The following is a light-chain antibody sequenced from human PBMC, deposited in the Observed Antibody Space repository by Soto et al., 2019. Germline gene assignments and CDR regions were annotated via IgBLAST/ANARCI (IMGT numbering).Light chain of an antibody. Sequence: QSALTQPRSVSGSPGQSVTISCTGASSDVGAYNFVSWYQQHPDKAPKVMIHDVNQRPSGVPDRFSGSKSGNTASLTISGLQAEDEADYYCCSYAGRYTFVFGTGTKLTVL. CDR3: CSYAGRYTFV. CDR2: DVN. J-gene: IGLJ1*01. CDR1: SSDVGAYNF. V-gene: IGLV2-11*01.